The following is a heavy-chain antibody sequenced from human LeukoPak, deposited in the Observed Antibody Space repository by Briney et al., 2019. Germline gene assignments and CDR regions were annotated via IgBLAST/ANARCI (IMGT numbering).Heavy chain of an antibody. Sequence: GASVKVSCKASGYTFTGYYMHWVRQAPGQGLEWMGWINPNSGGTNYAQKFQGRVTMTRDTSISTAYMELSGLRSDDTAVYYCARGSVAVTNWFDPWGQGTLVTVSS. V-gene: IGHV1-2*02. D-gene: IGHD6-19*01. CDR3: ARGSVAVTNWFDP. CDR1: GYTFTGYY. J-gene: IGHJ5*02. CDR2: INPNSGGT.